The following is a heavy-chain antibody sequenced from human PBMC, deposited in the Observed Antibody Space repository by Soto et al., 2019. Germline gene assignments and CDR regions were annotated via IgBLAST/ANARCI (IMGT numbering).Heavy chain of an antibody. D-gene: IGHD4-17*01. CDR1: GFTFSSYA. CDR2: ISSNGGST. CDR3: VKEGGRNYGDYSHYFDY. V-gene: IGHV3-64D*08. J-gene: IGHJ4*02. Sequence: GGSLRLSCSASGFTFSSYAMHWVRQAPGKGLEYVSAISSNGGSTYYADSVKGRFTISRDNSKNTLYLQMSSLRAEDTAVYYCVKEGGRNYGDYSHYFDYWGQGTLVTVSS.